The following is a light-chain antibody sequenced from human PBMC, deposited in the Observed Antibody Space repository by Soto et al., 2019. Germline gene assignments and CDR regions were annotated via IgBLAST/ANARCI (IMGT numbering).Light chain of an antibody. CDR2: RNN. Sequence: QLVLTHPPSASGTPGQRVTISCSGSSSNIGSNYVYWDQQLPGTAPKLLIYRNNQRPSGVPDRFSGSKSGTSASLAISGLRSEDEAEDYCAAWDDSLSGPVFGGGTKLTVL. V-gene: IGLV1-47*01. J-gene: IGLJ2*01. CDR3: AAWDDSLSGPV. CDR1: SSNIGSNY.